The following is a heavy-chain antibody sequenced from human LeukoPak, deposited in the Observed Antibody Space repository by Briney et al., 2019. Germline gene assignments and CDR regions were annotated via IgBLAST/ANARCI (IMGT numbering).Heavy chain of an antibody. V-gene: IGHV3-48*02. CDR3: AKDLGSTSMIGGYFQY. J-gene: IGHJ1*01. CDR1: GYTFSSYS. Sequence: GGSLRLSCAASGYTFSSYSMNWVRQAPGKELEWVSYISSSSSTIYYADSVKGRFTISRDNAKNSLYLQMNSLRDEDTAVYYCAKDLGSTSMIGGYFQYWGQGTLVIVSS. D-gene: IGHD3-10*01. CDR2: ISSSSSTI.